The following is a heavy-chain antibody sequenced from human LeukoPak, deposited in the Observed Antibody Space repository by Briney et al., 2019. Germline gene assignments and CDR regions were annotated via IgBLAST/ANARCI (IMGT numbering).Heavy chain of an antibody. CDR2: MSGYNGKT. D-gene: IGHD6-6*01. CDR1: GYTFTENG. Sequence: ASVKVSCKASGYTFTENGIAWVRQPPGQGLEWMGWMSGYNGKTLYAQNFQGRVTLTTDTPTSTDFMEVRSLTSDDTAVYYCARHIAARPFDYWGQGTLVTVSS. J-gene: IGHJ4*02. CDR3: ARHIAARPFDY. V-gene: IGHV1-18*01.